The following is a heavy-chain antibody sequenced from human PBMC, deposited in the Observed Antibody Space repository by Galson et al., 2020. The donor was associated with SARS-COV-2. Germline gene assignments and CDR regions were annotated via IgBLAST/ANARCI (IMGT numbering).Heavy chain of an antibody. CDR2: INSGGDT. D-gene: IGHD3-16*01. CDR3: ARGRQGVVPSPVLGLGPFYSYYYMDV. CDR1: GGSFSGYS. V-gene: IGHV4-34*01. J-gene: IGHJ6*03. Sequence: SETLSLTCAVYGGSFSGYSWTWIRQAPGKGLEWIGEINSGGDTKYNPSLSGRVTLSVATSKHQFSLKLTSLRAADTALYFCARGRQGVVPSPVLGLGPFYSYYYMDVWAKGTTVTVSS.